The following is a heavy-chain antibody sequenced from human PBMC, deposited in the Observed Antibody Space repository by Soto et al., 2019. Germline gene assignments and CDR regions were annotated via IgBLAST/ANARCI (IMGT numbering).Heavy chain of an antibody. D-gene: IGHD3-22*01. V-gene: IGHV1-3*01. CDR3: ARVANYYDSSGYYYRAFDI. Sequence: VSVKVSCKASGYTFTSYAMHWVRQAPGQRLEWMGWINAGNGNTKYSQKFQGRVTITRDTSASTAYMELSSLRSEDTAVYYCARVANYYDSSGYYYRAFDIWGQGTMVTVSS. J-gene: IGHJ3*02. CDR1: GYTFTSYA. CDR2: INAGNGNT.